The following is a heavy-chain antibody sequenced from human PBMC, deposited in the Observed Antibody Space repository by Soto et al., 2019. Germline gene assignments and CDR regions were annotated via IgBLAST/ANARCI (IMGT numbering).Heavy chain of an antibody. J-gene: IGHJ4*02. CDR3: ARDKRDLRFLEWSYYFDY. D-gene: IGHD3-3*01. CDR1: GFTFSIYA. CDR2: ISYDGSNK. V-gene: IGHV3-30-3*01. Sequence: GGSLRLSCAASGFTFSIYAMHWVRQAPGKGLEWVAVISYDGSNKYYADFVKGRFTISRDNSKNTLYLQLNSLRAEDTAVYYCARDKRDLRFLEWSYYFDYWGQGTLVTVSS.